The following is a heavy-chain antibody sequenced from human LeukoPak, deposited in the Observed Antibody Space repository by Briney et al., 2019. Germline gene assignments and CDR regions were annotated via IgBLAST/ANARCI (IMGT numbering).Heavy chain of an antibody. CDR2: INTNTGNP. Sequence: ASVKVSCKASGYTFTSYAMNWVRQAPGQGLEWMGWINTNTGNPTYAQGFTGRFVFSLDTSVSTAYLQISSLKAEDTAVCYCARPYSSSWYAWFDPWGQGTLVSVSS. CDR1: GYTFTSYA. D-gene: IGHD6-13*01. CDR3: ARPYSSSWYAWFDP. V-gene: IGHV7-4-1*02. J-gene: IGHJ5*02.